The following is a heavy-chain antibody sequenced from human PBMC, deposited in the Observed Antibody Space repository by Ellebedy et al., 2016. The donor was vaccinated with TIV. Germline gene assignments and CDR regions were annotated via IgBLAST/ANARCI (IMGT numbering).Heavy chain of an antibody. CDR3: ARGAVTGMTTATFDP. J-gene: IGHJ5*02. CDR1: GFTFSSYW. Sequence: GESLKISCVASGFTFSSYWMHWVRQAPGKGPVWVSRINNGGSSTSYADSVKGRFTISRDNAKNTLYLQMNSLRAEETAVYYCARGAVTGMTTATFDPWGQGTLVTVSS. D-gene: IGHD4-11*01. CDR2: INNGGSST. V-gene: IGHV3-74*01.